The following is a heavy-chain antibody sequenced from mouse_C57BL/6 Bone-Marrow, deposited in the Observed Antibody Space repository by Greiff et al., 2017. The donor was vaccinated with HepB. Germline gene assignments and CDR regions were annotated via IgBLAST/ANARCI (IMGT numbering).Heavy chain of an antibody. J-gene: IGHJ2*01. Sequence: VHVKQSGAELVRPGTSVKISCKASGYSFTGYYMHWVKQSHGNILDWIGYIYPYNGVSSYNQKFKGKATLTVDKSSSTAYMELRSLTSEDSAVYYCARWGGGYWGQGTTLTVSS. CDR1: GYSFTGYY. CDR3: ARWGGGY. CDR2: IYPYNGVS. V-gene: IGHV1-31*01.